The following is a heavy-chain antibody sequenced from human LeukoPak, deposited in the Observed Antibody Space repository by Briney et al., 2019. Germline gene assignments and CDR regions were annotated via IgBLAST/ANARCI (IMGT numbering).Heavy chain of an antibody. V-gene: IGHV4-34*01. CDR1: GGSFSGYY. D-gene: IGHD6-6*01. CDR2: INHSGST. CDR3: ASSSGY. J-gene: IGHJ4*02. Sequence: SETLSLTCAVYGGSFSGYYWSWIRQPPGKGLEWIGEINHSGSTNYNPSLKSRVTISVDTSKNQFSLKLSSVTAADTAVYYCASSSGYWGQGTLVTVSS.